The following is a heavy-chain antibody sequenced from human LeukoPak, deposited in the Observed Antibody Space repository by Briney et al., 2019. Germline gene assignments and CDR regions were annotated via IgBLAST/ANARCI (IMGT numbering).Heavy chain of an antibody. CDR3: ARGYSGDDDFFY. D-gene: IGHD5-12*01. CDR2: ISGSGGNT. CDR1: GFTFSDYA. V-gene: IGHV3-23*01. Sequence: GGSLRLSCAASGFTFSDYAMNWVRQAPGKGLEWVSTISGSGGNTYYAGSVKGRFTISRDNSKNTVSLQINNLRAEDTAVYYCARGYSGDDDFFYWGQGTLVTVSS. J-gene: IGHJ4*02.